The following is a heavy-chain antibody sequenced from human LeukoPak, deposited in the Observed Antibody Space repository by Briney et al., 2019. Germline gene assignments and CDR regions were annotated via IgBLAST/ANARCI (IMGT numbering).Heavy chain of an antibody. D-gene: IGHD3-10*01. CDR1: GYTFTGYY. V-gene: IGHV1-2*02. Sequence: GASVKVSCKASGYTFTGYYMHWVRQAPGQGLEWMGWINPNSGGTNYAQKFQGRVTITADESTSTAYMELSSLRSEDTAVYYCARARRGLLWFGDLYTWGQGTLVTVSS. J-gene: IGHJ4*02. CDR2: INPNSGGT. CDR3: ARARRGLLWFGDLYT.